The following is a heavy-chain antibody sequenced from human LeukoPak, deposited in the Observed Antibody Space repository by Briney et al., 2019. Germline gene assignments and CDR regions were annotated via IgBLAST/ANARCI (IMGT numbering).Heavy chain of an antibody. CDR3: ARGRRQWLRAFDI. V-gene: IGHV4-34*01. J-gene: IGHJ3*02. CDR1: GGSFSGCY. Sequence: PSETLSLTCAVYGGSFSGCYWSWIRQPPGKGLEWIGEINHSGSTNYNPSLKSRVTISVDTSKNQFSLKLSSVTAADTAVYYCARGRRQWLRAFDIWGQGTMVTVSS. CDR2: INHSGST. D-gene: IGHD6-19*01.